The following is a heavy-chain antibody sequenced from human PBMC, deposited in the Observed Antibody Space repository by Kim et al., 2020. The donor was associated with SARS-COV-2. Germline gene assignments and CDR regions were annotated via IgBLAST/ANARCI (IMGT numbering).Heavy chain of an antibody. Sequence: GESLKISCKGSGYSFSNYWIGWARQMPGKGPEWMGIIYPGDSDTRYSPSFQGQVIIPADKSINTAYLQWSSLKASDGAIYYCAGRSSTVAGAYGFDIWGQGTMIIVSS. CDR2: IYPGDSDT. CDR3: AGRSSTVAGAYGFDI. V-gene: IGHV5-51*01. CDR1: GYSFSNYW. J-gene: IGHJ3*02. D-gene: IGHD6-19*01.